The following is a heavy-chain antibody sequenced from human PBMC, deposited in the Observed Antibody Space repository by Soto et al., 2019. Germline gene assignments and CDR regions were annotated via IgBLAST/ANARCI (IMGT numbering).Heavy chain of an antibody. CDR3: ARCLVRGVNRFYY. CDR2: INHSGST. CDR1: GGSFSGYY. D-gene: IGHD3-10*01. J-gene: IGHJ4*02. V-gene: IGHV4-34*01. Sequence: SETLSLTCAVYGGSFSGYYWSWIRQPPGKGLEWIGEINHSGSTNYNPSLKSRVTISVDTSKNQFSLKLSSVTAADTAVYYCARCLVRGVNRFYYWGQGTLVPVSS.